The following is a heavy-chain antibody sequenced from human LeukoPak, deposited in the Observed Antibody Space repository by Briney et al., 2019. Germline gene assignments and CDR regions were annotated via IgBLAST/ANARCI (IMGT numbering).Heavy chain of an antibody. CDR3: ARGYSGYDWGAFDI. Sequence: GGSLRLSCAASGFSFSDYYMHWVRQAPGKGLEWVSAISSSSSYIYYADSVKGRFTISRDNAKYSLYLQMNSLRAEDTAVYYCARGYSGYDWGAFDIWGQGTMVTVSS. CDR1: GFSFSDYY. CDR2: ISSSSSYI. V-gene: IGHV3-21*01. D-gene: IGHD5-12*01. J-gene: IGHJ3*02.